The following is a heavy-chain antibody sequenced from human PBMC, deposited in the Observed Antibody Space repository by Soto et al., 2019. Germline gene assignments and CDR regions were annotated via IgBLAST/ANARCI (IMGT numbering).Heavy chain of an antibody. D-gene: IGHD4-17*01. J-gene: IGHJ4*02. CDR1: GFTFSSYS. Sequence: GGSLRLSCAASGFTFSSYSMNWVRQAPGKGLEWVSYISSSSSTIYYADSVKGRFTISRDNAKNSLYLQMNSLRAEDTAVYYCARGLRLSDYGDGGYWGQGTLVTVSS. CDR2: ISSSSSTI. V-gene: IGHV3-48*01. CDR3: ARGLRLSDYGDGGY.